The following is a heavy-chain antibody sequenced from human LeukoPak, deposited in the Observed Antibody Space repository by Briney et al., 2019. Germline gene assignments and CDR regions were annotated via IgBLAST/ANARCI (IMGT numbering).Heavy chain of an antibody. CDR2: INWNGGST. J-gene: IGHJ4*02. Sequence: GGSLRLSCAASGFTFDDYGMSWVRQAPGKGLEWVSGINWNGGSTGYADSVKGRFTISRDNAKNSLYLQMNSLRAEETALYHCARAGYCSSTSCYGSDWGQGTLVTVSS. CDR3: ARAGYCSSTSCYGSD. CDR1: GFTFDDYG. V-gene: IGHV3-20*01. D-gene: IGHD2-2*01.